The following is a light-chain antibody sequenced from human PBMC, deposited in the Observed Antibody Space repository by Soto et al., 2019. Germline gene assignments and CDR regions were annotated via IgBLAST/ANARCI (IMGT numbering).Light chain of an antibody. V-gene: IGKV3-20*01. J-gene: IGKJ5*01. CDR3: XXYGSSST. Sequence: EIVLTQSPATLSLSPGARAPLSCRASQSVFSSLAWYQQNPGQAPRLLIYGASSRPTGIPDRFSGSGSGTDFTLTISRLEPEDFAVXXXXXYGSSSTFGQGTRLEIK. CDR2: GAS. CDR1: QSVFSS.